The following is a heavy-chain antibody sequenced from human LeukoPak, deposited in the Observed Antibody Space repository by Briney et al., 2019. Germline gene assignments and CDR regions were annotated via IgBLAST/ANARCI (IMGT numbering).Heavy chain of an antibody. D-gene: IGHD5/OR15-5a*01. V-gene: IGHV3-74*01. CDR3: ARDSVGWLDP. J-gene: IGHJ5*02. CDR2: INIDGRTT. Sequence: PGGSLRLSCAASGFTFSSYWMHWVRQAPGKGLVWVSRINIDGRTTNYADSVKGRFTISRDNAKNTLYLQMNSLRAEDTAVYYCARDSVGWLDPWGQGTLVTVSS. CDR1: GFTFSSYW.